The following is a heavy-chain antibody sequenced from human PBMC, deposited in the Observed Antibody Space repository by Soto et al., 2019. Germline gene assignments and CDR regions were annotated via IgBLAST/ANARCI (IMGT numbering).Heavy chain of an antibody. CDR3: AHSKGSYFLSDAFDI. CDR2: IYWDDDK. Sequence: QITLKESGPTLVKPTQTLTLTCTFSGFSLSTSGVGVGWIRQPPGKALEWLALIYWDDDKRYSPSLKSRLTITKETSKNQVVLTMTNIDPVDTATYYCAHSKGSYFLSDAFDIWGQGTMVTVSS. J-gene: IGHJ3*02. CDR1: GFSLSTSGVG. D-gene: IGHD1-26*01. V-gene: IGHV2-5*02.